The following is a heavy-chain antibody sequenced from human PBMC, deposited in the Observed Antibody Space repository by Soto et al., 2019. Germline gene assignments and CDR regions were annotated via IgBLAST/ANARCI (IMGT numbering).Heavy chain of an antibody. CDR3: ARAVIAAGTFYYYGMDV. D-gene: IGHD6-13*01. CDR2: INPNSGGT. J-gene: IGHJ6*02. CDR1: GYTFTGYY. Sequence: AASVKVSCKASGYTFTGYYMHWVRQAPGQGLEWMGWINPNSGGTNYAQKFQGWVTMTRDTSISTAYMELSRLRSDDTAVYYCARAVIAAGTFYYYGMDVWGQGTTVTVSS. V-gene: IGHV1-2*04.